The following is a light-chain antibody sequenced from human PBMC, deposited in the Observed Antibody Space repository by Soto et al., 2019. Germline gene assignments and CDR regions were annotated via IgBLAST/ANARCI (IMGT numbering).Light chain of an antibody. J-gene: IGKJ1*01. Sequence: EIVMTQSPATLSVSPGERATLSCRASQSVSSNLAWYQQKPGQAPRLLIYGASTRATGIPARFSGSGSWTEFTLTISSLQSEDFAVYYCQHYHNWPPTFGQGTKV. V-gene: IGKV3-15*01. CDR1: QSVSSN. CDR2: GAS. CDR3: QHYHNWPPT.